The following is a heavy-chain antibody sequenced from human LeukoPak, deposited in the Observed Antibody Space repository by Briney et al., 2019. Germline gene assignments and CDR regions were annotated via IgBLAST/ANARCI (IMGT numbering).Heavy chain of an antibody. CDR1: GFTFSSHW. D-gene: IGHD6-13*01. V-gene: IGHV3-23*01. CDR2: ISGSGGST. Sequence: PGGSLRLSCAASGFTFSSHWMHWVRQVPGKGLEWVSAISGSGGSTYYADSVKGRFTISRDNSKNTLYLQMNSLRAEDTAVYYCAKDSRAAAADWFDPWGQGTLVTVSS. J-gene: IGHJ5*02. CDR3: AKDSRAAAADWFDP.